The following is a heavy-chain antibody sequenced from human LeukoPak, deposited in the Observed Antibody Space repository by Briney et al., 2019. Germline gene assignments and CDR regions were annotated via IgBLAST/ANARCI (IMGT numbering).Heavy chain of an antibody. CDR1: GGSFSGHY. CDR3: ARGRTGAAALDF. J-gene: IGHJ4*02. V-gene: IGHV4-34*01. Sequence: SETLSLTCAVYGGSFSGHYWTYIRQPPGKGLEWIGESTHSGSTNYNPPLKSRLTISVDTSKNQFSLKLTSLTAADTAVYYCARGRTGAAALDFWGPGTLVTVSS. D-gene: IGHD2-2*01. CDR2: STHSGST.